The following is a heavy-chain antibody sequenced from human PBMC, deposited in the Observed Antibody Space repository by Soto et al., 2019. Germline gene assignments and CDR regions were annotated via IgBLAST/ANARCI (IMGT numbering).Heavy chain of an antibody. D-gene: IGHD1-1*01. CDR2: ISAYNGNT. CDR1: GYTFTSYC. Sequence: VASVKVSCKASGYTFTSYCISWVLQAPGEGLEWMGWISAYNGNTNYAQKLQGRVTMTTDTSTSTAYMELRSLRSDDTAVYYCARDAPKTNDYYYYGMDVWGQGTTVTVSS. CDR3: ARDAPKTNDYYYYGMDV. J-gene: IGHJ6*02. V-gene: IGHV1-18*01.